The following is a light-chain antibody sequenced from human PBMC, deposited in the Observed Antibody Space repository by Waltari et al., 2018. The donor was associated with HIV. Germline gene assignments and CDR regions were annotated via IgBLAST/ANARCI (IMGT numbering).Light chain of an antibody. J-gene: IGLJ3*02. CDR3: SSYSARGFVV. CDR1: TSHISDFTF. CDR2: EVY. Sequence: HSALTQPASVSGSPGQSITISCTGPTSHISDFTFVSWYQQSPGRAPKLIIFEVYSRPSGISDRFSGSKSGVTASLTISALRAEDEADYFCSSYSARGFVVFGGGTKVTVL. V-gene: IGLV2-14*01.